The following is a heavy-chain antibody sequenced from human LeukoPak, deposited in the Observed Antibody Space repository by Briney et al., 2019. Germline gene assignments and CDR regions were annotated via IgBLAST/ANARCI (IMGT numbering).Heavy chain of an antibody. D-gene: IGHD6-13*01. CDR1: GYTFTSYD. V-gene: IGHV1-8*01. CDR3: ARDETHYSSSSGWFDP. CDR2: MNPNSGNT. J-gene: IGHJ5*02. Sequence: ASVKVSCKASGYTFTSYDINWVRQATGQGLEWMGWMNPNSGNTGCAQKFQGRVTITTDESTSTAYMELSSLRSEDTAVYYCARDETHYSSSSGWFDPWGQGTLVTVSS.